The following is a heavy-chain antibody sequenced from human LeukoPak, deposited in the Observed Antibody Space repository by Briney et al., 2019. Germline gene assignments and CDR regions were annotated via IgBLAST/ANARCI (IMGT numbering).Heavy chain of an antibody. D-gene: IGHD3-10*01. CDR2: ITSGAGGT. CDR3: AKDYLLTSGSPPFFDY. J-gene: IGHJ4*02. Sequence: GGSLSLFCVPSGLIFTSYSVSWVSQPPAKRLHRVTTITSGAGGTHYADSVNGRFTISRDNSKTSLYLHMHSLTAEDTAVYYCAKDYLLTSGSPPFFDYWGQGTLVTVSS. CDR1: GLIFTSYS. V-gene: IGHV3-23*01.